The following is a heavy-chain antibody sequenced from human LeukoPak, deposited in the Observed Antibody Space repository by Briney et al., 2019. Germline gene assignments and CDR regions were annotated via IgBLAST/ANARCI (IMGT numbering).Heavy chain of an antibody. V-gene: IGHV4-39*07. CDR3: ARDPVTVIVGGLGFDP. CDR1: GGSISSSSYY. J-gene: IGHJ5*02. D-gene: IGHD3-22*01. CDR2: IYYSGST. Sequence: SETLSLTCTVSGGSISSSSYYWGWIRQPPGKGLEWIGSIYYSGSTYYNPSLKSRVTISVDTSKNQFSLKLSSVTAADTAVYYCARDPVTVIVGGLGFDPWGQGTLVTVSS.